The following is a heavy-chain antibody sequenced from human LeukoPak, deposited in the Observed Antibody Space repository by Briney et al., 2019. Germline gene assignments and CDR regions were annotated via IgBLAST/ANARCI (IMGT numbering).Heavy chain of an antibody. V-gene: IGHV3-23*01. Sequence: GSLRLSCVTSGFTFRSYDMSWVRQAPGKGLEWVSSISGGGDTTHYADSVKGRFTISRDNSKNTLYLQMNSLRAEDTAVYYCAKEGYDFWSGYYVDYWGQGTLVTVSS. CDR2: ISGGGDTT. D-gene: IGHD3-3*01. J-gene: IGHJ4*02. CDR1: GFTFRSYD. CDR3: AKEGYDFWSGYYVDY.